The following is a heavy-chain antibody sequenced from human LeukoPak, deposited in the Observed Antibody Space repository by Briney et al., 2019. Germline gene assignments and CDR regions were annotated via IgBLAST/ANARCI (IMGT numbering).Heavy chain of an antibody. CDR3: ARTIPPLHHGGY. CDR1: GYTFTSYG. Sequence: ASVKVSCKASGYTFTSYGISWVRQAPGQGLEWMGWISTYNGNTNYAQKLQGRVTMTTDTSTSTAYMELRSLRSDDTAVYYCARTIPPLHHGGYWGQGTLVTVSS. J-gene: IGHJ4*02. D-gene: IGHD2-15*01. V-gene: IGHV1-18*01. CDR2: ISTYNGNT.